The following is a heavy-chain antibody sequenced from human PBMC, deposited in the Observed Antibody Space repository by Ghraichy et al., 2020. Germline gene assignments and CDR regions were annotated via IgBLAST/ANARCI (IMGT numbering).Heavy chain of an antibody. Sequence: LSLTCVASGFTFGDYAVSWVRQAPGKGLEWVSLIFGGGAGSYYADPVKGRFTISRDNSKSILYLQLNSLRAEDTAVYFCAKNRGHPYESYTFDYWGQGTLVTVSS. CDR2: IFGGGAGS. CDR1: GFTFGDYA. D-gene: IGHD1-1*01. CDR3: AKNRGHPYESYTFDY. V-gene: IGHV3-23*01. J-gene: IGHJ4*02.